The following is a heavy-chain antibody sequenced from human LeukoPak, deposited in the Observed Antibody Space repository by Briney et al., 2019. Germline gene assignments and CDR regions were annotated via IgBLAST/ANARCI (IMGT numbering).Heavy chain of an antibody. CDR1: GFTFNTYA. D-gene: IGHD1-7*01. CDR2: ISGSGDST. CDR3: AKGGTGTTIYHYYYMDV. J-gene: IGHJ6*03. V-gene: IGHV3-23*01. Sequence: PGGSLRLSCAASGFTFNTYAMSWVRQAPGKGLEWVSSISGSGDSTYYADSVKGRFAISRDNSKNTLSLQMNSLRADDTAVYYCAKGGTGTTIYHYYYMDVWGKGTTVTVSS.